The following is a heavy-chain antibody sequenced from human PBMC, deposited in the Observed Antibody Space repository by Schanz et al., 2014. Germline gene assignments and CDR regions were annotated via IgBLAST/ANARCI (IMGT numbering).Heavy chain of an antibody. D-gene: IGHD3-3*01. Sequence: QVPLVQSGAEVKKPGSSVTVSCKASGATLSSYGISWVRQAPGQGLEWMGRIIPNLGSANYAQKFQGRVPITAAKSTSTVYMELSSLRSEDTAIYYCARANTIFGVVILGWLDPWGQGTLVTVSS. J-gene: IGHJ5*02. CDR1: GATLSSYG. CDR2: IIPNLGSA. CDR3: ARANTIFGVVILGWLDP. V-gene: IGHV1-69*04.